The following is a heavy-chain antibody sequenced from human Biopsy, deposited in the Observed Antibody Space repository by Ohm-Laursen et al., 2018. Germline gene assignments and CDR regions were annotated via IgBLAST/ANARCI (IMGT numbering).Heavy chain of an antibody. CDR1: GFTFSSYA. Sequence: SLRLSCAASGFTFSSYAMSWVRQAPGKGLEWVSGISGSGGTTDYADSVKGRFTISRDNPRNTVYLQMNSLRVEDTAVHYCAKINPSSIYYNYGMDVWGQGTTVTVSS. CDR2: ISGSGGTT. J-gene: IGHJ6*02. V-gene: IGHV3-23*01. CDR3: AKINPSSIYYNYGMDV.